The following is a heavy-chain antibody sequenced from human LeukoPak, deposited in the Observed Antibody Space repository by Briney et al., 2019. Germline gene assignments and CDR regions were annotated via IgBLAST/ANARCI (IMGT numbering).Heavy chain of an antibody. D-gene: IGHD3-9*01. CDR3: ARGPIYDILTGYYPNWFDP. CDR1: DGSFSGYY. Sequence: PSETLSLTCAVYDGSFSGYYWSWIRQPPGKGQEWIGEINHSGSTDYNPSLKSRVTISVDTSKNQFSLKLSSVTAADTAVYYCARGPIYDILTGYYPNWFDPWGQGTLVTVSS. CDR2: INHSGST. J-gene: IGHJ5*02. V-gene: IGHV4-34*01.